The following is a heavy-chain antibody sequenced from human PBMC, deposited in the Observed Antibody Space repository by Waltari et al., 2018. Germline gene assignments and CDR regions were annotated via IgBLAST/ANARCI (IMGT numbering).Heavy chain of an antibody. D-gene: IGHD3-16*01. J-gene: IGHJ5*02. CDR1: GGTFGSYG. CDR2: IIPIFGTAP. CDR3: ARRQLGGPFDP. V-gene: IGHV1-69*12. Sequence: QVQLVQSGAAVKKPGSSVKVSCKASGGTFGSYGITWVRQAPGEGLEWMGGIIPIFGTAPNYAQKFQGRLTVTADESTATVYMDLSGLRSDDTAVYYCARRQLGGPFDPWGQGTLVSVSS.